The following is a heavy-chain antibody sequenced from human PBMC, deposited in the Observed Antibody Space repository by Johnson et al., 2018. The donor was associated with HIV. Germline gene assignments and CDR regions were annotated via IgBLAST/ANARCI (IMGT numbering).Heavy chain of an antibody. CDR1: GFTFSSYW. V-gene: IGHV3-74*02. Sequence: MQLVESGGGLVQPGGSLRLSCAASGFTFSSYWMHWVRQAPGKGLVWVSRINSDGSSTSYADSVKGRFTIPRDNSKNTLYLQMNSLRAEDTAVYYCARGGIRGYSYGPGAFDIWGQGTMVTVSS. J-gene: IGHJ3*02. CDR2: INSDGSST. D-gene: IGHD5-18*01. CDR3: ARGGIRGYSYGPGAFDI.